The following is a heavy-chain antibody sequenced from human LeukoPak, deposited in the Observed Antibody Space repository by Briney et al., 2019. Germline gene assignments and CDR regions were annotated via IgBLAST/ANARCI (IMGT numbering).Heavy chain of an antibody. CDR3: VTVPKGRGTNFDS. CDR2: VYYSGST. CDR1: GDSITNGGYF. V-gene: IGHV4-31*03. D-gene: IGHD3-10*01. J-gene: IGHJ4*02. Sequence: SETLSLTCTVSGDSITNGGYFWSWVRQHPQTGPEWIGYVYYSGSTYYNPSLNSRLAISVDTSENQFFLQMTSVTAADTAVYYCVTVPKGRGTNFDSWGQGTLVTVSS.